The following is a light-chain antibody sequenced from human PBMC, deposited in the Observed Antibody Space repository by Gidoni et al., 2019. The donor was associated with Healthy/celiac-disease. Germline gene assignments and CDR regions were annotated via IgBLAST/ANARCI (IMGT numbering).Light chain of an antibody. CDR2: AAS. CDR1: QGIRND. CDR3: LQDYNYPWT. V-gene: IGKV1-6*01. J-gene: IGKJ1*01. Sequence: AIQMTQSPPPLSASVGVRVTITCRASQGIRNDLGWSQQKPGKAPKLLIYAASSLQSGVPSRFSGSGSGTDFTLTIISLQPEDFATYYCLQDYNYPWTFGQXTKVEIK.